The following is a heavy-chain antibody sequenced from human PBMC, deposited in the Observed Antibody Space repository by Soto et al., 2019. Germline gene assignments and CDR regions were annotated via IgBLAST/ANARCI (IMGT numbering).Heavy chain of an antibody. CDR2: INHSGST. V-gene: IGHV4-34*01. D-gene: IGHD2-2*01. CDR1: GGSFSGYY. J-gene: IGHJ6*02. Sequence: PSETLSLTCAVYGGSFSGYYWSWIRRPPGKGLEWIGEINHSGSTNYNPSLKSRVTISVDTSKNQFSLKLSSVTAADTAAYYCARGKYQLLWGAGPDYYYYYGMDVWGQGTTVTVSS. CDR3: ARGKYQLLWGAGPDYYYYYGMDV.